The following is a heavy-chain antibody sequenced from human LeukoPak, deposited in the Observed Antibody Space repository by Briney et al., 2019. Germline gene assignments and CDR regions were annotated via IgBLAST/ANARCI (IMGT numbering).Heavy chain of an antibody. Sequence: GASVKVSCKASGYTFTSYDINWVRQATGQGLEWMGWMNPNSGNTGYAQKFQGRVTITRNTSISTAYMELSSLRSEDTAVYYCARGRGNYDFWSGYPSYWGQGTLVTVSS. V-gene: IGHV1-8*03. CDR3: ARGRGNYDFWSGYPSY. D-gene: IGHD3-3*01. CDR1: GYTFTSYD. CDR2: MNPNSGNT. J-gene: IGHJ4*02.